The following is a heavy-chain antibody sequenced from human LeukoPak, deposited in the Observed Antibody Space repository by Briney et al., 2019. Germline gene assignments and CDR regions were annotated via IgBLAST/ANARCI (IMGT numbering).Heavy chain of an antibody. D-gene: IGHD2-2*01. J-gene: IGHJ4*02. Sequence: SETLSLTCAVYGGSFSDHCWSWIRQPPGEGLEWIGEINHRGSTNYNPSLKSRVTISVDTSKSQFSLKVNSVTAADTAVYFCSRGSIVVGLDARPFDYWGQGTLVAVSS. CDR1: GGSFSDHC. CDR3: SRGSIVVGLDARPFDY. V-gene: IGHV4-34*01. CDR2: INHRGST.